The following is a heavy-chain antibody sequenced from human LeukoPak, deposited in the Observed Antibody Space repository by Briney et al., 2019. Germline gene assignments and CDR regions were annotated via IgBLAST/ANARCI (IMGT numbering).Heavy chain of an antibody. CDR1: GYTFTSYG. D-gene: IGHD7-27*01. V-gene: IGHV1-18*01. J-gene: IGHJ5*02. Sequence: GASVKVSCKASGYTFTSYGISWVRQAPGQGLEWMGWISAYNGNTNYAQKFQGRVTMTEDTSTDTAYMEPSSLRSGDTAVYYCATGSLWGTSSWGQGTLVTVSS. CDR2: ISAYNGNT. CDR3: ATGSLWGTSS.